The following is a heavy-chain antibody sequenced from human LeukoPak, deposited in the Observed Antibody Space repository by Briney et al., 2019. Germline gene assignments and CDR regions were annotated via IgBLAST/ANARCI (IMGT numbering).Heavy chain of an antibody. CDR3: AKDLTSGNRLQSTLIDY. Sequence: PGGSLRLSCAASGFTFSSYAMSWVRQAPGKGLEWVSAISGSGGSTYYADSAKGRFTISRDNSKNTLYLQMNSLRAKDTAVYYCAKDLTSGNRLQSTLIDYWGQGTLVTVSS. J-gene: IGHJ4*02. D-gene: IGHD5-24*01. CDR2: ISGSGGST. CDR1: GFTFSSYA. V-gene: IGHV3-23*01.